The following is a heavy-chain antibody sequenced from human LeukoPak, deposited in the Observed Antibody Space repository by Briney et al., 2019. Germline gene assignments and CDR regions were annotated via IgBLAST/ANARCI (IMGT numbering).Heavy chain of an antibody. Sequence: SETLSLTCAVYGGSFSGYYWSWIRQPPGKGLEWIGEINHSGSTNYNPSLKSRATISVDTSKNQFSLKLSSVTAADTAVYYCARGLAVTDYWGQGTLVTVSS. CDR3: ARGLAVTDY. D-gene: IGHD2-21*02. V-gene: IGHV4-34*01. J-gene: IGHJ4*02. CDR2: INHSGST. CDR1: GGSFSGYY.